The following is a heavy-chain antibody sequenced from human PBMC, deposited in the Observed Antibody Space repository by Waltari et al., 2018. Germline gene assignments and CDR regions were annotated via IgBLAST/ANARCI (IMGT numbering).Heavy chain of an antibody. CDR1: GGTFSSYT. J-gene: IGHJ4*02. D-gene: IGHD6-13*01. V-gene: IGHV1-69*02. Sequence: QVQLVQSGAEVKKPGSSVKVSCKASGGTFSSYTISWVRQAPGQGLEWMGRINPILWIANYAQKFQGRVTITADKSTSTAYMELSSLRSEDTAVYYCARVIAAAGKEVDFWGQGTLVTVSS. CDR2: INPILWIA. CDR3: ARVIAAAGKEVDF.